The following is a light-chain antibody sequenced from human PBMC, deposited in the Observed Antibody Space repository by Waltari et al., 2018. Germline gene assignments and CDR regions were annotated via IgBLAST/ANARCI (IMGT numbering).Light chain of an antibody. CDR1: GSVKNN. Sequence: QLIHSPPTLSASVVDRVTLTRRASGSVKNNLDWYQHQPGKAPNVLVHKASRLESGVASRFSGSGYGTEFTLTISSLEPDDFATYYCNQYNTLPLTFGGGTKVEIK. V-gene: IGKV1-5*03. J-gene: IGKJ4*02. CDR2: KAS. CDR3: NQYNTLPLT.